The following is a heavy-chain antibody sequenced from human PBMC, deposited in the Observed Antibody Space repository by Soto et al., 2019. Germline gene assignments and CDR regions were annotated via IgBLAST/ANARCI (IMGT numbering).Heavy chain of an antibody. CDR2: ISQDGSAN. J-gene: IGHJ4*02. D-gene: IGHD2-2*01. CDR3: ARITSASAD. CDR1: GFTFSSYG. Sequence: GGSLRLSCASSGFTFSSYGMTWVRRPPGKGLEWVATISQDGSANYYMDSVRGRFTISRDNAKNTLYLQMNSLRAEDTAVYFCARITSASADWGQGTLVTVSS. V-gene: IGHV3-7*01.